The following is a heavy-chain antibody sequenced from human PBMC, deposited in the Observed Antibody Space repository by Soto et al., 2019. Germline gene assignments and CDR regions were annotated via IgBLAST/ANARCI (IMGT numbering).Heavy chain of an antibody. CDR2: IYHSGST. Sequence: TLSLTCAVSGGSISSSNWWSWVRQPPGKGLEWIGEIYHSGSTNYNPSLKSRVTISVDKSKNQFSLKLSAVTAADTAVYYCXRGGDYTRWYLFDYWGKGTLVTVSS. CDR3: XRGGDYTRWYLFDY. V-gene: IGHV4-4*02. J-gene: IGHJ4*02. D-gene: IGHD6-13*01. CDR1: GGSISSSNW.